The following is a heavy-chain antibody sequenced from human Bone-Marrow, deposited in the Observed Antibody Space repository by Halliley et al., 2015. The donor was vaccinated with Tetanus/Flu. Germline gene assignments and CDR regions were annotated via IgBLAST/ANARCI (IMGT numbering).Heavy chain of an antibody. CDR2: IFYPGST. Sequence: IGYIFYPGSTDFNPPLQSRVTISVDPSKRQFSLHMNSVPAADPAIYYCARGRLARQPYFASWGQGTLVNVSS. CDR3: ARGRLARQPYFAS. D-gene: IGHD2-21*01. V-gene: IGHV4-59*09. J-gene: IGHJ4*02.